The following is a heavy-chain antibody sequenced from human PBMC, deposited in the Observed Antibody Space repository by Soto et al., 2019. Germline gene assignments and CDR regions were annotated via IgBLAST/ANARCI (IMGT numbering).Heavy chain of an antibody. J-gene: IGHJ4*02. CDR3: ARDTSSNWYVDS. V-gene: IGHV6-1*01. CDR1: GDSVSSKSAA. Sequence: SQTLSLTCDVSGDSVSSKSAAWHWIRQSPLRGLEWLGRTYYRSKWSNDYAPSVKSRISVNADTSKNQFSLQLNSVAPEDTAVYYCARDTSSNWYVDSWGQGTLVTVSS. CDR2: TYYRSKWSN. D-gene: IGHD1-1*01.